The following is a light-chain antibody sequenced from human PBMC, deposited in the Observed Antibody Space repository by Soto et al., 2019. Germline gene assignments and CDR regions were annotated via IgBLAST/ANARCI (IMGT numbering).Light chain of an antibody. CDR2: DTD. Sequence: QSVLTQPPSVSGAPGQAVTISCSGTRSNIGAGYAVHWYQQLPGAAPTLLIYDTDDRPSGVPDRFSGSKSGTSASLAITGLQPEDEGDYYCQSYDSALSGVVAFGGGTKLTVL. CDR3: QSYDSALSGVVA. V-gene: IGLV1-40*01. J-gene: IGLJ2*01. CDR1: RSNIGAGYA.